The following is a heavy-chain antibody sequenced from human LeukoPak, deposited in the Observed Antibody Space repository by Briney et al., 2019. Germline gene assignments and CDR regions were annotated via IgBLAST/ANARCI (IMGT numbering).Heavy chain of an antibody. CDR2: IYCSGST. CDR1: GGSTSSHY. CDR3: AREIYYYDSSGYNKHWFFDL. D-gene: IGHD3-22*01. Sequence: PSETLSLTCTVSGGSTSSHYWSWIRQPPGKGLEWIGYIYCSGSTNYNPSLKSRVTISGDTSNNQFSLKLSSVSAADTAVYYCAREIYYYDSSGYNKHWFFDLWGRGTLATVSS. V-gene: IGHV4-59*11. J-gene: IGHJ2*01.